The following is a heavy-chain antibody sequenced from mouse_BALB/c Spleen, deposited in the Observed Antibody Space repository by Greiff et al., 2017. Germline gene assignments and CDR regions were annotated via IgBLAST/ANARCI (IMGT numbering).Heavy chain of an antibody. D-gene: IGHD3-1*01. Sequence: VQLQQSGAELMKPGASVKISCTASGYSFTSYYMHWVKQSHGKSLEWIGYIDPFNGGTSYNQKFKGKATLTVDKSSSTAYMHLSSLTSEDSAVYYCARSGSSGYLFDYWGQGTTLTVSS. CDR1: GYSFTSYY. V-gene: IGHV1S135*01. CDR3: ARSGSSGYLFDY. J-gene: IGHJ2*01. CDR2: IDPFNGGT.